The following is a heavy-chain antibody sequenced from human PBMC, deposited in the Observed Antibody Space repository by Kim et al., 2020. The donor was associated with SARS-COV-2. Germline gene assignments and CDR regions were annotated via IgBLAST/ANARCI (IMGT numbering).Heavy chain of an antibody. Sequence: ASVKVSCKASGYTLSRDTVNWLRQAPGQGLEWMGWINTNTGKPTYAQGFTGWFVFSFDTSVSTTYLQISNLKTEDTAVYYCARDEAEGFQRWGQGTLVTVSS. CDR1: GYTLSRDT. V-gene: IGHV7-4-1*02. CDR3: ARDEAEGFQR. CDR2: INTNTGKP. J-gene: IGHJ1*01.